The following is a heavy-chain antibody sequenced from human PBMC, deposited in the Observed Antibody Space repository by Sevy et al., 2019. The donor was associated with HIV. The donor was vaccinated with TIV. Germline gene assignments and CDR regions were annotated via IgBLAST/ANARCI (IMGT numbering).Heavy chain of an antibody. Sequence: GGSLRLSCAASGFTFSNYGMSWVRQAPGKGLKWVSSISGSGGRTYYADSVRGRFSISRDNSKKTLYLQMNSLRAEDAAVYYCAKSDYDFWSGQAGGYYFDFWGQGTLVTVSS. V-gene: IGHV3-23*01. CDR1: GFTFSNYG. CDR3: AKSDYDFWSGQAGGYYFDF. D-gene: IGHD3-3*01. CDR2: ISGSGGRT. J-gene: IGHJ4*02.